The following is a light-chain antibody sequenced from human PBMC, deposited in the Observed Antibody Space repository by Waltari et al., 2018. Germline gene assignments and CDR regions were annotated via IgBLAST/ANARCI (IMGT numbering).Light chain of an antibody. V-gene: IGLV3-21*01. CDR2: YDS. J-gene: IGLJ7*01. CDR1: NIGSKN. Sequence: SYEVTQTRSVTVSPGHTATISCGGDNIGSKNVHWYQQKPSQAPVLVIYYDSRRPSGIPDRFSGSNSGSAATLTISGVEAGDEADYYCQVWDSTTDHVLFGGGTRLTV. CDR3: QVWDSTTDHVL.